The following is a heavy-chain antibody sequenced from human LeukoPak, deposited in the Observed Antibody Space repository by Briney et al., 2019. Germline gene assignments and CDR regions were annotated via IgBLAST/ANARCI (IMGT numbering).Heavy chain of an antibody. CDR1: GFTFSSYA. V-gene: IGHV3-23*01. D-gene: IGHD6-13*01. Sequence: PGGSLRLSCAASGFTFSSYAMSWVRQAPGKGLEWVSAISGSGGSTYYADSVKGRFTISRDNSKNTLYLQMNSLRAEDTAVYYCAKDLYRIAAAGTYLDYWGQGTLVTVSS. CDR2: ISGSGGST. CDR3: AKDLYRIAAAGTYLDY. J-gene: IGHJ4*02.